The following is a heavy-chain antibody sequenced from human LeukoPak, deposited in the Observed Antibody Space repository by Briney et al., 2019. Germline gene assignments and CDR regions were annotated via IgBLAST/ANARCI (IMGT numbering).Heavy chain of an antibody. J-gene: IGHJ5*02. CDR3: ARGALRIANPDPTFEKNWFDP. CDR1: GYTFTSYG. V-gene: IGHV1-18*01. D-gene: IGHD1-26*01. CDR2: ISAYNGNT. Sequence: GASVKVSCKAPGYTFTSYGISWVRQAPGQGLEWMGWISAYNGNTNFAQKLQGRVTMTTDTSTSTAYMELRSLRSDDTAVYYCARGALRIANPDPTFEKNWFDPWGQGTLVTVSS.